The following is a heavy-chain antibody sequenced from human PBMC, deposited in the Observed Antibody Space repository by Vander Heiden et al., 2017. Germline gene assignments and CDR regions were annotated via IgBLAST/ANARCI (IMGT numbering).Heavy chain of an antibody. CDR2: ISSSSSYI. Sequence: EVQLVESGGGLVKPGGSLRLSCAASGFTFGSYSMNWVRQAPGKGLEWVSSISSSSSYIYYADSVKGRFTISRDNAKNSLYLQMNSLRAEDTAVYYCARGGDSSSWFYYFDYWGQGTLVTVSS. V-gene: IGHV3-21*01. CDR1: GFTFGSYS. D-gene: IGHD6-13*01. J-gene: IGHJ4*02. CDR3: ARGGDSSSWFYYFDY.